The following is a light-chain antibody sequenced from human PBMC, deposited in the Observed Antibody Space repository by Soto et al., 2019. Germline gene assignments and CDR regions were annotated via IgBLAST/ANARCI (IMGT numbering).Light chain of an antibody. CDR3: HQYNDWPLYT. V-gene: IGKV3-15*01. Sequence: EILMTQSPATLSVSPGERVTLSCRASQSVGSNLAWYQQTPGQAPRLLIYDASTRATGIPARFSGSGSATEFTLPISSLQHEDFAFYYCHQYNDWPLYTFGQGTKVDIK. CDR1: QSVGSN. CDR2: DAS. J-gene: IGKJ2*01.